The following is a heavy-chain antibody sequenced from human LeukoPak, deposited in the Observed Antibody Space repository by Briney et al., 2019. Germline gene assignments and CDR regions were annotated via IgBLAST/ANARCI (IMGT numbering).Heavy chain of an antibody. CDR2: TYYSGST. J-gene: IGHJ4*02. V-gene: IGHV4-39*01. CDR1: GGSISSSAYY. Sequence: SETLSLTCTVSGGSISSSAYYWGWIRQPPGTGLEWIGSTYYSGSTYYNPSLKSRVTISVDTSKNQFSLKLSSVTAADTAEYYCARRHTRTGAWGFDYWGQGTLVTVSS. D-gene: IGHD2-8*02. CDR3: ARRHTRTGAWGFDY.